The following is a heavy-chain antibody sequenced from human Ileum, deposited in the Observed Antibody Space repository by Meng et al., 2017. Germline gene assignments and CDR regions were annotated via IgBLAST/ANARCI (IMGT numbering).Heavy chain of an antibody. CDR3: VASLDGNRFDP. D-gene: IGHD1-26*01. V-gene: IGHV4-30-4*01. CDR1: GGSISSGDYY. J-gene: IGHJ5*02. Sequence: VQLQESGPGLVKSSQTLSLTCTVSGGSISSGDYYWSWIRQPPGKGLEWIGYIFDTGPPSYSPPLRSRLSISMDTSKNQFSLRLTSVSAADTAVYYCVASLDGNRFDPWGQGTLVTVSS. CDR2: IFDTGPP.